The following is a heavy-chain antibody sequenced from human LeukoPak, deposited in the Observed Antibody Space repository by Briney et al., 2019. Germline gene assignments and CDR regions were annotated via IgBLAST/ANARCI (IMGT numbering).Heavy chain of an antibody. CDR2: ISAYNGNT. J-gene: IGHJ5*02. Sequence: ASVKVSCKASGYTFTNYGIHWVRQAPGQGLEWMGWISAYNGNTNSAQKLQGRVTMTTDTSTSTAYMELRSLRSDDTAVYYCAREAESYSGSYMGPNWFDPWGQGTLVTVSS. CDR3: AREAESYSGSYMGPNWFDP. V-gene: IGHV1-18*01. D-gene: IGHD1-26*01. CDR1: GYTFTNYG.